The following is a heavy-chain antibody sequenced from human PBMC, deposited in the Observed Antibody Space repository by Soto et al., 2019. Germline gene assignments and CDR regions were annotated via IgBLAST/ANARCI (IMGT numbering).Heavy chain of an antibody. CDR2: ISSAGSIK. V-gene: IGHV3-30-3*01. CDR1: GFTFSNSP. Sequence: QVQLVESGGGVVQPGRSLRLSCAASGFTFSNSPLHWVRQAPGQGLEWVAVISSAGSIKSFPDAVKGRFTISRDNYKDTVSQHMNCLRTEDTSLYSCVREVAYYFEYWGQGILVTVSS. J-gene: IGHJ4*02. CDR3: VREVAYYFEY.